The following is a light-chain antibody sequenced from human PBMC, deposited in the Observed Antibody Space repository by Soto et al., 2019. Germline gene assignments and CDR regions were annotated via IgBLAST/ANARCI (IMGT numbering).Light chain of an antibody. CDR3: QQYYSTPQT. J-gene: IGKJ2*01. CDR2: WAS. CDR1: QSVLYSSNNKNY. Sequence: DIVMTQSPDSLAVSLGERATINCKSSQSVLYSSNNKNYLAWYQQKPGQPPKLLIYWASTRESGVPDRFSGSGSGTDFTLTISRLQAEDVAVYCCQQYYSTPQTFGQGTKLEIK. V-gene: IGKV4-1*01.